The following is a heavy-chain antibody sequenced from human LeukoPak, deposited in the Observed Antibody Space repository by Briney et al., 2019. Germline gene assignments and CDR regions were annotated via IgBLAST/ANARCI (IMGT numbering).Heavy chain of an antibody. CDR1: GFTFSSFA. CDR3: AKDSSSRGPNWFDP. D-gene: IGHD6-6*01. Sequence: GGSLRLSCAASGFTFSSFAMSWVRQAPGKGPKWVSGLSGSGATTSYADSVKGRFTISRDNSKNTLYLQMNSLRAEDTAVYYCAKDSSSRGPNWFDPWGQGTLVTVSS. J-gene: IGHJ5*02. V-gene: IGHV3-23*01. CDR2: LSGSGATT.